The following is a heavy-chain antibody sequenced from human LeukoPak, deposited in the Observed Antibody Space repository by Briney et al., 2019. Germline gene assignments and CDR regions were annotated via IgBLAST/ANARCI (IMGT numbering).Heavy chain of an antibody. J-gene: IGHJ3*02. V-gene: IGHV1-2*04. Sequence: ASVKVSCKASGYTFTDYYMHWVRQAPGQGLEWMGCIDLYSGGAHYAQKFQDWFTMTRDTSINTAYMELSSLRSDDTAVYYCARVGMYDSSGYPYAFDIWGQGTMVTVSS. CDR3: ARVGMYDSSGYPYAFDI. CDR2: IDLYSGGA. CDR1: GYTFTDYY. D-gene: IGHD3-22*01.